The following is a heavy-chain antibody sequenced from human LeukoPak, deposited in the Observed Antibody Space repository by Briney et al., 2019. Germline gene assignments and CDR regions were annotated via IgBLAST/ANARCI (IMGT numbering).Heavy chain of an antibody. CDR2: INHSGST. J-gene: IGHJ3*02. CDR1: GGSFSDYY. Sequence: SETLSLTCAVYGGSFSDYYWSWIRQPPGKGLEWIGEINHSGSTNYNPSLKSRVTISVDTSKNQFSLKLSSVTAADTAVYYRARGYGLRGIVVARAGSHAFDIWGQGTMVTVSS. V-gene: IGHV4-34*01. CDR3: ARGYGLRGIVVARAGSHAFDI. D-gene: IGHD3-22*01.